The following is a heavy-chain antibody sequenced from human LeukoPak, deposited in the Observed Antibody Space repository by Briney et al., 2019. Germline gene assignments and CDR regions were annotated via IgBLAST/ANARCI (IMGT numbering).Heavy chain of an antibody. Sequence: PSGTLSLTCAVSGGSFSSSNWWSWVRQPPGKVQEWIGVIYHSGSTNYNPSLKSRVTISVDNSKNQFTLKRSCVTAAEAAVYYCARVGYCSSAGCYSSPHYYYSMDVWGQGTTVTVSS. CDR3: ARVGYCSSAGCYSSPHYYYSMDV. D-gene: IGHD2-2*01. V-gene: IGHV4-4*02. CDR2: IYHSGST. J-gene: IGHJ6*02. CDR1: GGSFSSSNW.